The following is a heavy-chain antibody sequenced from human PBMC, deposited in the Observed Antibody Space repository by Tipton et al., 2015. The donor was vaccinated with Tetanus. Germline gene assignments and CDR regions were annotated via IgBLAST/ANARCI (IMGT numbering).Heavy chain of an antibody. CDR3: ARVSDGGYSP. CDR2: IKHDGSTK. CDR1: GFTFSTNA. D-gene: IGHD1-26*01. V-gene: IGHV3-7*03. Sequence: SLRLSCAASGFTFSTNAMHWVRQAPGKGLEWVANIKHDGSTKSYVDSVKGRFTISRDNGNNSLCLQMNNLRAEDTAVYYCARVSDGGYSPWGQGTLVTVSS. J-gene: IGHJ5*02.